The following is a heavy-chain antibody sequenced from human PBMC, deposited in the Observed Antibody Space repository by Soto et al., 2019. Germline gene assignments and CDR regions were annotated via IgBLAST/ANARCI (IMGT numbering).Heavy chain of an antibody. V-gene: IGHV3-74*01. CDR3: ARSRPNFYMDV. J-gene: IGHJ6*03. CDR1: GFTFSSDW. CDR2: LSSDGSDI. Sequence: VQLVESGGGLVQPGGSLRLSCAASGFTFSSDWMHWVRQVPGKGLVWVSLLSSDGSDIRYADSVKGRFTISRDNAKNTLYLQMSSLRAAETAVYYCARSRPNFYMDVWGKGTTVTVAS. D-gene: IGHD6-13*01.